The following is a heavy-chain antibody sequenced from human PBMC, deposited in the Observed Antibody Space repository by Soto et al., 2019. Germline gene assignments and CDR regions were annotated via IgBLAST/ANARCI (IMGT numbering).Heavy chain of an antibody. CDR3: ASGIQLDRFDY. Sequence: QVQLQESGPGLVNFSDTLSLTYTVSCASIRRDHWSWIGQTPGRGLEWIGYIYYSGSTNHNPSLKSRVTMSLDTSNNQFSLRLRSVTAADTAVYYCASGIQLDRFDYWGQGTLVTVSS. CDR2: IYYSGST. V-gene: IGHV4-59*07. CDR1: CASIRRDH. J-gene: IGHJ4*02. D-gene: IGHD5-18*01.